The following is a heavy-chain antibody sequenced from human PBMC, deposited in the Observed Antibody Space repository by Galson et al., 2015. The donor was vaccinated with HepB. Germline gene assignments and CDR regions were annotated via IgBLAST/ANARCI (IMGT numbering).Heavy chain of an antibody. Sequence: SLRLSCAASGFTFSSYAMSWVRQAPGKGLEWVSAISGSGGSTYYADSVKGRFTISRDNAKNSLYLQMNSLRAEDTAVYYCARDSPYYDSSGYYLGFWYFDLWGRGTLVTVSS. CDR1: GFTFSSYA. V-gene: IGHV3-23*01. D-gene: IGHD3-22*01. CDR3: ARDSPYYDSSGYYLGFWYFDL. J-gene: IGHJ2*01. CDR2: ISGSGGST.